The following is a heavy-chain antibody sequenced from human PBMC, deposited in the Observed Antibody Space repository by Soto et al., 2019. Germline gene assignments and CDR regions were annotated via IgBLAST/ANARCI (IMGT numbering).Heavy chain of an antibody. CDR3: ATQTGSNYVRFFQH. CDR1: GGSISSGGYS. CDR2: IYHSGST. V-gene: IGHV4-30-2*01. D-gene: IGHD1-26*01. Sequence: PSETLSLTCAVSGGSISSGGYSWSWIRQPPGKGLEWIGYIYHSGSTYYNPSLKSRVTISVDRSKNQFSLKLSSVTAADTAVYYCATQTGSNYVRFFQHWGQGTLVTVSS. J-gene: IGHJ1*01.